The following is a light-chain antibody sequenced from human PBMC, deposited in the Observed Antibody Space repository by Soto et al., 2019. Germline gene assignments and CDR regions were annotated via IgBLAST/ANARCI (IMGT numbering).Light chain of an antibody. CDR3: QQSHSGIT. V-gene: IGKV1-39*01. Sequence: DIPMTHSPSSLSASIGYRFNITCRASQRIYLYLNWYQQKAGKAPKLMIYAASSLQRGVPSTFSGGGSGTDFTLNISSLQTEDFATYYCQQSHSGITFGQGKRLEIK. CDR1: QRIYLY. CDR2: AAS. J-gene: IGKJ5*01.